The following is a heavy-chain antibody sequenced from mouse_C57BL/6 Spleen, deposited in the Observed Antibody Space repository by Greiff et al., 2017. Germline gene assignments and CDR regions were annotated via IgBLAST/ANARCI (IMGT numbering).Heavy chain of an antibody. J-gene: IGHJ4*01. Sequence: QVQLKESGPGLVAPSQSLSITCTVSGFSLTSYAISWVRQPPGKGLEWLGVIWPGGGTNYNSALKSRLSISKDNSKSQVFLKMNSLQTDDTARYYCARDDYDGSPYYYSMDYWGQGTSVTVSS. D-gene: IGHD2-4*01. V-gene: IGHV2-9-1*01. CDR3: ARDDYDGSPYYYSMDY. CDR2: IWPGGGT. CDR1: GFSLTSYA.